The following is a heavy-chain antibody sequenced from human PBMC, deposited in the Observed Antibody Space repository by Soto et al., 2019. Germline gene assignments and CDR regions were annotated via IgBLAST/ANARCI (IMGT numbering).Heavy chain of an antibody. CDR1: GGTFSSYA. Sequence: ASVKVSCKASGGTFSSYAISWVRQAPGQGLEWMGGIIPIFGTANYAQKFQGRVTITADESTSTAYMELSSLRSEDTAVYYCASGIVVVTATNYYYYGMDVWGQGTTVTVSS. CDR3: ASGIVVVTATNYYYYGMDV. D-gene: IGHD2-21*02. CDR2: IIPIFGTA. V-gene: IGHV1-69*13. J-gene: IGHJ6*02.